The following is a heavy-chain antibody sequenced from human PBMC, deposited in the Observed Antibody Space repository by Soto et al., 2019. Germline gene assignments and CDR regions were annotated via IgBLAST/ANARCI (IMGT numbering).Heavy chain of an antibody. D-gene: IGHD1-26*01. CDR2: IYSGGST. CDR3: ARDMGEALLDP. J-gene: IGHJ5*02. CDR1: GFTVSSNY. V-gene: IGHV3-53*01. Sequence: GSLRLSCAASGFTVSSNYMSWVRQAPGKGLEWVSVIYSGGSTYYADSVKGRFTISRDNSKNTLYLQMNSLRAEDTAVYYCARDMGEALLDPWGQGTLVTVSS.